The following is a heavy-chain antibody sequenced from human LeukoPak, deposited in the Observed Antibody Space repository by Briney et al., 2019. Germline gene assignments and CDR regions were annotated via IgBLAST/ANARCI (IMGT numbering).Heavy chain of an antibody. D-gene: IGHD2-15*01. V-gene: IGHV3-23*01. CDR2: ISGSGGST. Sequence: GGSLRLSCAASGFTFSSYAMSWVRQAPGKGLEWVSAISGSGGSTYYADSVKGRFTISRDNSKNTLNLQMNSLRAEDTAVYYCAKEEDIVVVVAATPSDYWGQGTLVTVSS. CDR1: GFTFSSYA. CDR3: AKEEDIVVVVAATPSDY. J-gene: IGHJ4*02.